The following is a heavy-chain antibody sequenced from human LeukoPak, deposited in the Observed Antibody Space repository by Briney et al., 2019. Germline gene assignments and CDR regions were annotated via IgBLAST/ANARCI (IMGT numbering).Heavy chain of an antibody. CDR1: GYTFTGYY. J-gene: IGHJ4*02. D-gene: IGHD1-26*01. CDR3: ARVIGLSRIVGAPSPPGY. Sequence: ASVKVSCKASGYTFTGYYMHWVRQAPGQGLEWMGRINPNSGGTNYAQKFQGRVTMTRDTSISTAYMELSRLRSDDTAVYYCARVIGLSRIVGAPSPPGYWGQGILVTVSS. CDR2: INPNSGGT. V-gene: IGHV1-2*06.